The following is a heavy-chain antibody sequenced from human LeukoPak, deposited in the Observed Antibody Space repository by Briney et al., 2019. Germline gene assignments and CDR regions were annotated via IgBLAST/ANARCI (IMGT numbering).Heavy chain of an antibody. D-gene: IGHD6-13*01. V-gene: IGHV3-30*02. J-gene: IGHJ5*02. CDR2: IRYDGSNK. CDR3: AKVAAAATPLLWFDP. CDR1: GFTFSSYA. Sequence: GGSLRLSCAASGFTFSSYAMHWVRQAPGKGLEWVAFIRYDGSNKYYADSVKGRFTISRDNSKNTMYLQMNSLRAEDTAVYYCAKVAAAATPLLWFDPWGQGTLVTVSS.